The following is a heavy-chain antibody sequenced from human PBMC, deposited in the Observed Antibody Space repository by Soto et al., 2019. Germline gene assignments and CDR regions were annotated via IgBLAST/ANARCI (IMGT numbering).Heavy chain of an antibody. J-gene: IGHJ4*02. CDR2: INSDGTST. Sequence: EVQLVESGEGQVKPGGPLRLPCAASGLTFSTSWMHWVRQVPGKGLVWVSRINSDGTSTSYADSVKGRFTISRDNAKNTLYLQMKSLRAEDTAVYYCTRGGGTADYWGQGTLVTVSS. CDR3: TRGGGTADY. CDR1: GLTFSTSW. D-gene: IGHD2-21*02. V-gene: IGHV3-74*01.